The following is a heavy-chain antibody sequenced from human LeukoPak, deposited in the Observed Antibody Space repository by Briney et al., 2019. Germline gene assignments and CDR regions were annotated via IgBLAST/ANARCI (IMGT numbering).Heavy chain of an antibody. Sequence: GGSLRLSCAASGFIFSDHGMHWVRQAPGRGLEWISHISASRATIYYADSVRGRFTISRDNAKRTLYLQMNSLRAGDRAKYFCARAATNTIVALDHWGQGALVTVSS. J-gene: IGHJ4*02. CDR3: ARAATNTIVALDH. CDR1: GFIFSDHG. V-gene: IGHV3-48*01. CDR2: ISASRATI. D-gene: IGHD3-3*01.